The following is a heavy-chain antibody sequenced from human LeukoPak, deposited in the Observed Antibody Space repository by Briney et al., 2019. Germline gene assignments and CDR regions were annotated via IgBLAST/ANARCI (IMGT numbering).Heavy chain of an antibody. CDR3: ARGRGYYFYY. CDR1: GFSISSGYY. D-gene: IGHD3-10*01. CDR2: IYHSGST. Sequence: SETLSLTCSVSGFSISSGYYWGWIRQPPGKGLEWIGSIYHSGSTSYNPSLQSRVTMSVDTSKNQFSLKVYSVTAADTAVYYCARGRGYYFYYWGQGALVTVSS. J-gene: IGHJ4*02. V-gene: IGHV4-38-2*02.